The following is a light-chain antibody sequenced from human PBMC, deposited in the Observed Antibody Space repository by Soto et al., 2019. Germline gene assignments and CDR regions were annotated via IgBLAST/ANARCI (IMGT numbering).Light chain of an antibody. Sequence: EIVLTQSPGTLSLSPGERATLSCRATQSVSSSYLVWYQQKPGQAPRLLIYGASSRATGIPDRFSGSGSGTDFTLTISRLEPEDFAVYYCQQSGSSSPVTFGGGTKVEFK. J-gene: IGKJ4*01. V-gene: IGKV3-20*01. CDR3: QQSGSSSPVT. CDR2: GAS. CDR1: QSVSSSY.